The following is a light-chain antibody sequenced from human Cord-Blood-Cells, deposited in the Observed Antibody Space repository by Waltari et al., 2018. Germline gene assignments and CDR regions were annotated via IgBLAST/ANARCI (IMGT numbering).Light chain of an antibody. J-gene: IGKJ1*01. V-gene: IGKV3-20*01. CDR3: QQYGSSPRT. CDR2: GAS. Sequence: ELVLTQSPGTLSLSPGERATPSCRASQSVSSSYLAWYQQKPGQAPRLLIYGASSRATSIPDRFSGSGSGTDFTLTISRLEPEDFAVYYCQQYGSSPRTFGQGTKVEIK. CDR1: QSVSSSY.